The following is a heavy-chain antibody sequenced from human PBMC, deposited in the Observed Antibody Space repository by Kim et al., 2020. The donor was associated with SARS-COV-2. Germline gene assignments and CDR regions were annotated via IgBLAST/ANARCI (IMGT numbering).Heavy chain of an antibody. CDR1: GFTFSGSA. D-gene: IGHD2-21*02. CDR3: TRHGPLAYCGGDCYSDYYYGMDV. CDR2: IRSKANTYAT. V-gene: IGHV3-73*01. Sequence: GGSLRLSCAASGFTFSGSAMHWVRQASGKGLEWVGRIRSKANTYATAYAASVKGRFTISRDDSKNTAYLQMNSLKTEDTAVYYCTRHGPLAYCGGDCYSDYYYGMDVWGQGTTVTVSS. J-gene: IGHJ6*02.